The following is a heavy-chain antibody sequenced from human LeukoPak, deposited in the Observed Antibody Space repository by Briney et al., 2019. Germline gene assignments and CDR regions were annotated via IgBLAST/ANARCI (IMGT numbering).Heavy chain of an antibody. CDR2: INPSGGST. D-gene: IGHD3-10*01. CDR1: GYTFTTYY. Sequence: GASVKLSCKASGYTFTTYYMHWVRQAPGQGLEWMGIINPSGGSTSYAQKFQGRVTMTRDMSTSTVYMELSSLRSDDTAVYYCARGTGYYGSGSYRGYYYYMDVWGKGTTVTISS. J-gene: IGHJ6*03. V-gene: IGHV1-46*01. CDR3: ARGTGYYGSGSYRGYYYYMDV.